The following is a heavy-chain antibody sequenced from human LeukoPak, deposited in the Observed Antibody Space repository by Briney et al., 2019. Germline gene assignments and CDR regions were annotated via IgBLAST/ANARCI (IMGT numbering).Heavy chain of an antibody. CDR1: GGTFSSYA. CDR2: IIPIFGTA. V-gene: IGHV1-69*13. J-gene: IGHJ2*01. D-gene: IGHD6-19*01. Sequence: SVKVSCKASGGTFSSYAISWVRQAPGQGLEWMGGIIPIFGTANYAQKFQGRVTITADESTSTAYMELSSLRSEDTAVYYCARLGYSSGWTYWYFDLWGRGTLVTVSS. CDR3: ARLGYSSGWTYWYFDL.